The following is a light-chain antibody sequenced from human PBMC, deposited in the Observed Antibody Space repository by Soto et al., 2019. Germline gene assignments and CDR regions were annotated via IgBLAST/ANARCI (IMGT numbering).Light chain of an antibody. V-gene: IGKV3-20*01. CDR1: QSVTSSY. CDR2: GAS. CDR3: QQYGSSPTT. J-gene: IGKJ1*01. Sequence: EIVLTQSPGTLSLSPGERATLSCRASQSVTSSYLAWWQQKPGQAPRLLIYGASSRATGTPDRFSGSGSGTDFTLSISRLEPEDFAVYFCQQYGSSPTTFGQGTKVDIK.